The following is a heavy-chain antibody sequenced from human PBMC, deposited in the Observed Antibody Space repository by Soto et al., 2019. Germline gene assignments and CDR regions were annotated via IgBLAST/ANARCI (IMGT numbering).Heavy chain of an antibody. Sequence: PSETLSLTCTVSGGSISSGGYYWSWIRQHPGKGLEWIGYIYYSGSTYYNPSLKSRVTISVDTSKSQFSLKLSSVTAADTAVYYCARMPASRDSSGYSLDYWGQGTLVTVS. D-gene: IGHD3-22*01. CDR1: GGSISSGGYY. J-gene: IGHJ4*02. CDR3: ARMPASRDSSGYSLDY. CDR2: IYYSGST. V-gene: IGHV4-31*03.